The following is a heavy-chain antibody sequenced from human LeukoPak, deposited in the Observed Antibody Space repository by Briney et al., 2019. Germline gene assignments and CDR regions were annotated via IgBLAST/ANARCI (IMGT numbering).Heavy chain of an antibody. Sequence: SETLSLTCTVSGGSISSSSYYWGWIRQPPGKGLEWIGSIYYSGSTYYNPSLKSRVTISVDTSKNQFSLKLSSVTAADTAVYYCARHWVRDNWFDPWGQGTLVTVSS. CDR2: IYYSGST. D-gene: IGHD3-10*01. J-gene: IGHJ5*02. V-gene: IGHV4-39*01. CDR3: ARHWVRDNWFDP. CDR1: GGSISSSSYY.